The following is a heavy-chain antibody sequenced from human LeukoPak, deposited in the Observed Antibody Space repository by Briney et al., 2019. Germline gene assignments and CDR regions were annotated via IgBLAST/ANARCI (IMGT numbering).Heavy chain of an antibody. CDR1: GGSFSSGSCF. CDR3: ARENTVSGVVIDS. CDR2: IYTSGNT. D-gene: IGHD3-3*01. J-gene: IGHJ4*02. V-gene: IGHV4-61*02. Sequence: SQTLSLTCTVSGGSFSSGSCFWSWLRPPDGQGLVWIVRIYTSGNTNYNPSLKSRITISVDTSKNQFSLKLSSVTAADTAVDYCARENTVSGVVIDSWGQGTLVTVSS.